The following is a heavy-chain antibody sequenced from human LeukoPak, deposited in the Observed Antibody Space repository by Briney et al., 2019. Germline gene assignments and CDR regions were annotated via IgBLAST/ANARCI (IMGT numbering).Heavy chain of an antibody. V-gene: IGHV1-69*13. D-gene: IGHD1-26*01. J-gene: IGHJ4*02. CDR2: IIPIFGTA. CDR1: GGTFSSYA. CDR3: ARERGATDDWFDY. Sequence: SVKVSCKASGGTFSSYAISWVRQAPGQGLEWMGGIIPIFGTANYAQKFQGRVTITADESTSTAYMELSGLRSEDTAVYYCARERGATDDWFDYWGQGTLVTVSS.